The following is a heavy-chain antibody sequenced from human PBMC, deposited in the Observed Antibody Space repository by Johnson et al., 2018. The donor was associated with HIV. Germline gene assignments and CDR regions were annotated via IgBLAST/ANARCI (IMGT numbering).Heavy chain of an antibody. J-gene: IGHJ3*02. Sequence: EQLVESGGGLVQPGGSLRLSCAASGFTFSRYWMSWVRQAPGKGLEWVANIKQDGSEKYYVDSVTGRFTISRHNAKNSRYLLINSLRAEDTAVDYWARDSRWKGFGVGTRGAFDIWGQGTMVTVSS. D-gene: IGHD3-3*01. CDR2: IKQDGSEK. V-gene: IGHV3-7*04. CDR3: ARDSRWKGFGVGTRGAFDI. CDR1: GFTFSRYW.